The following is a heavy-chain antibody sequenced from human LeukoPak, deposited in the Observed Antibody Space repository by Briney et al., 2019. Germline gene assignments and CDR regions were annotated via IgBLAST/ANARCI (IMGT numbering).Heavy chain of an antibody. Sequence: PGRSLRLSCAASGFTFSSYAMHWVRQAPGKGLEWVAVISYDGSNKYYADSVKGRFTISRDNSKNTLYLQMNSLRAEDTAVYYCARDREYSYGPPLFDYWGQGTLVTVPS. D-gene: IGHD5-18*01. CDR2: ISYDGSNK. V-gene: IGHV3-30*04. CDR1: GFTFSSYA. CDR3: ARDREYSYGPPLFDY. J-gene: IGHJ4*02.